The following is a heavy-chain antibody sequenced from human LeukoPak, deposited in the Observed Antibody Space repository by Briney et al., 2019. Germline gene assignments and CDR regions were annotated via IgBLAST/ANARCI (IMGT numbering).Heavy chain of an antibody. V-gene: IGHV3-11*04. J-gene: IGHJ4*02. Sequence: PGGSLRLSCAASGFTFGDYYMSWIRQAPGKGLEWVSYISSSGSTIYYADSVKGRFTISRDNANNSLYLQMNSLRAEDTAVYYCAKVRGDSLGLDYCSQGTLVTVSS. CDR2: ISSSGSTI. D-gene: IGHD4-17*01. CDR1: GFTFGDYY. CDR3: AKVRGDSLGLDY.